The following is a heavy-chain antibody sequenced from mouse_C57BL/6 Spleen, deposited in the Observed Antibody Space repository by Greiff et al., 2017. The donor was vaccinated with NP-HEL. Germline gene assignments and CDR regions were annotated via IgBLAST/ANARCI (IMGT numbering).Heavy chain of an antibody. D-gene: IGHD1-1*01. CDR1: GFNIKNTY. CDR2: IDPANGNT. Sequence: VHVKQSVAELVRPGASVKLSCTASGFNIKNTYMHWVKQRPEQGLEWIGRIDPANGNTKYAPKFQGKATRTADKSSNTAYLQLSSLTSEDTAIYYCARVGGSSLDAMDYWGQGTSVTVSS. CDR3: ARVGGSSLDAMDY. V-gene: IGHV14-3*01. J-gene: IGHJ4*01.